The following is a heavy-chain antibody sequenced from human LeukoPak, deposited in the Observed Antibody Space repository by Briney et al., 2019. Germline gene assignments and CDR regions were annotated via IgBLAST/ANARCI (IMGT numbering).Heavy chain of an antibody. J-gene: IGHJ6*02. Sequence: PGGSLRLSCAASGFTFSTYGMDWVRQAPGKGLEWLAAISYDGRDQYYADSVKGRFTTSRDNSKNTLYLQMNSLRAEDTAVYYCAKAPPTRIKDGMDVWGQGTTVTVSS. D-gene: IGHD2-15*01. CDR1: GFTFSTYG. CDR3: AKAPPTRIKDGMDV. CDR2: ISYDGRDQ. V-gene: IGHV3-30*18.